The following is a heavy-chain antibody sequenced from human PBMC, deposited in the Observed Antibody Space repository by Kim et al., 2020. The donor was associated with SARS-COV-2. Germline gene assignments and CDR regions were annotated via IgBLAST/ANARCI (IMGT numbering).Heavy chain of an antibody. Sequence: SGPTLLNPTQTLTLTCTFSGFSLSTSGMCVSWIRQPPGKALEWLARIDWDDDKYYSTSLKTRLTISKDTSKNQVVLTMTNMDPVDTSTYYCARFYGSGGSFDYWGQGTLVTVSS. V-gene: IGHV2-70*11. CDR1: GFSLSTSGMC. CDR2: IDWDDDK. J-gene: IGHJ4*02. CDR3: ARFYGSGGSFDY. D-gene: IGHD3-10*01.